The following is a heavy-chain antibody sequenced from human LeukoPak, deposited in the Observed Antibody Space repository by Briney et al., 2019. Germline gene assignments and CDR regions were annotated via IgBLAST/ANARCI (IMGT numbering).Heavy chain of an antibody. CDR2: ISGSGGST. Sequence: PGGSLRLSCAASGFTFSSYAMSWVRQAPGKGLEWVSAISGSGGSTYYADSVKGRFTISRDNSKNTLYLQMNSLRAEDTAVYYCAKGNGYSYAFPGDYWGQGTLVTVSS. V-gene: IGHV3-23*01. CDR1: GFTFSSYA. D-gene: IGHD5-18*01. J-gene: IGHJ4*02. CDR3: AKGNGYSYAFPGDY.